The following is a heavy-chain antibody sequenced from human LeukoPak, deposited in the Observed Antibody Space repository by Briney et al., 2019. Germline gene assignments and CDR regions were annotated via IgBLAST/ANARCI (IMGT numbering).Heavy chain of an antibody. CDR2: IIPTLGIA. J-gene: IGHJ6*02. CDR3: ARDPGTTSPSDPYYYYGMDV. D-gene: IGHD1-7*01. V-gene: IGHV1-69*04. CDR1: GGTFSSYA. Sequence: SVKVSCKASGGTFSSYAISWVRQAPGQGLEWMGRIIPTLGIANYAQKFQGRVTITADKSTSTAYMELSSLRSEDTAVYYCARDPGTTSPSDPYYYYGMDVWGQGTTVTVSS.